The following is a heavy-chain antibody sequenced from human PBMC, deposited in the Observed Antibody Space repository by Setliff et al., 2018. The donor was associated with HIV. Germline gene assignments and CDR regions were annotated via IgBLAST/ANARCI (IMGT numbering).Heavy chain of an antibody. CDR2: IYTSGSS. CDR1: NDSNTSFY. D-gene: IGHD5-12*01. V-gene: IGHV4-4*08. CDR3: ARAPCSAYDYTSFHT. Sequence: SETLSLTCTVSNDSNTSFYWTWIRQPPGNGLEWIGYIYTSGSSNYNPSLKSRVTFSIDTSKNQFSLKLDSVTAADTAVYYCARAPCSAYDYTSFHTWGQGTMVTVSS. J-gene: IGHJ4*03.